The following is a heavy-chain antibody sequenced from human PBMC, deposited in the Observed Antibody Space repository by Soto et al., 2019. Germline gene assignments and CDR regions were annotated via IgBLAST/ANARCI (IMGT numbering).Heavy chain of an antibody. CDR2: INTDSGNT. D-gene: IGHD6-19*01. V-gene: IGHV1-3*04. CDR1: GYSFTSCA. J-gene: IGHJ2*01. CDR3: VRDRAVDWYLDL. Sequence: QVQVVQSGAEVKKPGASVRLSCKTSGYSFTSCAIHWVRLAPGQRFEWMGWINTDSGNTKYSQKFQGRVTITRDPAASTTYMEVTSLTFEDTATYYCVRDRAVDWYLDLWGRGTLVTVSS.